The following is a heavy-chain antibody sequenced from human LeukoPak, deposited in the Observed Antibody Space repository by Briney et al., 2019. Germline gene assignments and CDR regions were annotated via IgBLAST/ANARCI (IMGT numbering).Heavy chain of an antibody. D-gene: IGHD3-10*01. CDR1: GGSFSGYY. Sequence: SETLSLTCAVYGGSFSGYYWSWIRQPPGKGLEWIGEINHSGSTNYNPSLKSRVTISVDTSKNQFSVKLSSVTAADTAVYYCARPSRFGELLDFDYWGQGTLVTVSS. V-gene: IGHV4-34*01. CDR2: INHSGST. CDR3: ARPSRFGELLDFDY. J-gene: IGHJ4*02.